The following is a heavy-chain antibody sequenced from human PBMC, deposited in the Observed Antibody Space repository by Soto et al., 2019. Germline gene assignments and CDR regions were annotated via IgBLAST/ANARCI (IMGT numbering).Heavy chain of an antibody. V-gene: IGHV4-39*01. CDR3: ARRALPTYSSSWYNWFDP. D-gene: IGHD6-13*01. CDR1: GGSISSSSYY. Sequence: QLQLQESGPGLVKPSETLSLTCTVSGGSISSSSYYWGWIRQPPGKGLEWIGSIYYSGSTYYNPSLKCRVTISVDTSKNQFSLQLSSVTAADTAVYYCARRALPTYSSSWYNWFDPWGQGTLVTVSS. J-gene: IGHJ5*02. CDR2: IYYSGST.